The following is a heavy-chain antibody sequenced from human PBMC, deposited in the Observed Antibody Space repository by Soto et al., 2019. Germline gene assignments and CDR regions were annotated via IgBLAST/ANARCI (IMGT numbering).Heavy chain of an antibody. CDR3: ARASYYDILTGYPLYNWFDP. Sequence: SVKVSCKASGGTFSSYAISWVRQAPGQGREWMGGIIPIFGTANYAQKFQGRVTITADESTSTAYMELSSLRSEDTAVYYCARASYYDILTGYPLYNWFDPWGQGTLVTVSS. V-gene: IGHV1-69*13. CDR2: IIPIFGTA. CDR1: GGTFSSYA. J-gene: IGHJ5*02. D-gene: IGHD3-9*01.